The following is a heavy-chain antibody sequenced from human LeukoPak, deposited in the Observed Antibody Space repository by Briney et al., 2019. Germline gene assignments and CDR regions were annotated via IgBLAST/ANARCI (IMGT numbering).Heavy chain of an antibody. V-gene: IGHV4-34*01. J-gene: IGHJ6*04. CDR3: ARGGYYYGSGSYQGAYYYYYGMDV. D-gene: IGHD3-10*01. Sequence: PSETLSLTCAVYGGSFSGYHWSWIRQPPGKGLEWIGEINHSGSTNYNPSLKSRVTISVDTSKNQFSLKLSSVTAADTAVCYCARGGYYYGSGSYQGAYYYYYGMDVWGKGTTVTVSS. CDR2: INHSGST. CDR1: GGSFSGYH.